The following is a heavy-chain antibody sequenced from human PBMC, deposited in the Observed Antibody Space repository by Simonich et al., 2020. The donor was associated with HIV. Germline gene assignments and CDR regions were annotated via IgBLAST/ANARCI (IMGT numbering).Heavy chain of an antibody. CDR1: GGSSSGYY. Sequence: QVQLQQWGAGLLKPSEPLSLTCAVYGGSSSGYYWSWIRQPPGKGLEWFGEINHRVSTNYNPSLKSRVTISVDTSKNQFSLKLSSVTAADTAVYYCARRHPTTVTTPYFDYWGQGTLVTVSS. CDR3: ARRHPTTVTTPYFDY. D-gene: IGHD4-17*01. J-gene: IGHJ4*02. CDR2: INHRVST. V-gene: IGHV4-34*01.